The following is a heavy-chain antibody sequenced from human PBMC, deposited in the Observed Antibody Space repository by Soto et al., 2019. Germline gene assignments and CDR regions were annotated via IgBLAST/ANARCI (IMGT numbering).Heavy chain of an antibody. Sequence: SETLSLTCTVSGGSISSGDYYWSWIRQPPGKGLEWIGYIYYSGSTYYNPSLKSRVTISVDTSKNQFSLKLSSVTAADTAVYYCASSTIFGVVTDYWGQGTLVTVSS. V-gene: IGHV4-30-4*01. CDR2: IYYSGST. J-gene: IGHJ4*02. CDR1: GGSISSGDYY. CDR3: ASSTIFGVVTDY. D-gene: IGHD3-3*01.